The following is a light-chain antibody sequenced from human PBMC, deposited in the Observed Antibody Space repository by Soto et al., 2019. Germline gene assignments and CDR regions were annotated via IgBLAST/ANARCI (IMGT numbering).Light chain of an antibody. V-gene: IGKV3-20*01. J-gene: IGKJ2*01. CDR3: HQYVSSPLT. CDR2: DAS. CDR1: QSVNSNL. Sequence: EIVLTQSPGTLSLSPGEGATVSCRASQSVNSNLLAWFQQKPGQAPRLLIHDASRRATGIPDRFSGSGSGTDFTLSISRLEPEDFAVYYCHQYVSSPLTFGQGTNLEFK.